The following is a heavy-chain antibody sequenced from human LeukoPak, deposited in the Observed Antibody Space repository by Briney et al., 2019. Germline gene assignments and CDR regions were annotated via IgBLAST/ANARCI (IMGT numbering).Heavy chain of an antibody. V-gene: IGHV4-59*01. J-gene: IGHJ4*02. CDR1: GGSFSDYY. Sequence: SETLSLTCAVYGGSFSDYYWSWIRQPPGKGLEWIGYIYYSGSTNYNPSLKSRVTISVDTSKNQFSLKLSSVTAADTAVYYCARLRDSSGYSTGYFDYWGQGTLVTVSS. CDR2: IYYSGST. D-gene: IGHD3-22*01. CDR3: ARLRDSSGYSTGYFDY.